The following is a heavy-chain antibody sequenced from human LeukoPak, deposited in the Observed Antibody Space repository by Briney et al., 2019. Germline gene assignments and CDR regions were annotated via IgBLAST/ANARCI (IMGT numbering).Heavy chain of an antibody. CDR2: ISSSSGDI. CDR1: GFTFSSYT. D-gene: IGHD5-18*01. CDR3: ARVGPSYGYVDF. V-gene: IGHV3-21*01. J-gene: IGHJ4*02. Sequence: GESLRLSCAASGFTFSSYTMNWVRQAPGKGLEWVSSISSSSGDIYYADSLRGRFTISRDNAKNSLYLQTNSLRAEDTAVYYCARVGPSYGYVDFWGQGTLVTVSS.